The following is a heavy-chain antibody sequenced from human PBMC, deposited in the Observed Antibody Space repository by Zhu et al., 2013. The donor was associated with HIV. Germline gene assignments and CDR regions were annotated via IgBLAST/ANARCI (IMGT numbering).Heavy chain of an antibody. J-gene: IGHJ4*02. CDR1: GFTFSSYE. Sequence: EVQLVESGGGLVQPGGSLRLSCAASGFTFSSYEMNWVRQAPGKGLEWVSYISSSGSTIYYADSVKGRFTISRDNAKNSLYLQMNSLRAEDTAVYYCARGGHSGYDWGDLDYWGQGTLVTGLL. CDR2: ISSSGSTI. V-gene: IGHV3-48*03. D-gene: IGHD5-12*01. CDR3: ARGGHSGYDWGDLDY.